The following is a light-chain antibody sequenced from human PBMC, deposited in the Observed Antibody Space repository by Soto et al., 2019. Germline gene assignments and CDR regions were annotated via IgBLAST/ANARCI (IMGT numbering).Light chain of an antibody. CDR1: QSISSW. Sequence: DIQITQSPATLSASVGDRVTITCLSSQSISSWLAWYQQKPGKAPKLLIYDASSLESGVPSRFSGSGSGTEFTLTISSLQPDDFATYYCQQYNSYSPWTFGQGTKVDI. V-gene: IGKV1-5*01. CDR2: DAS. J-gene: IGKJ1*01. CDR3: QQYNSYSPWT.